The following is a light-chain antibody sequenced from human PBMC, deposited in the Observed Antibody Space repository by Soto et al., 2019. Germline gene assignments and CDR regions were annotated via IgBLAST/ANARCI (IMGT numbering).Light chain of an antibody. Sequence: QTVVTQGPSFSVSPGGPVTLTCGLNSGSVSPSHFPSWYQQTPGQPPRTLIYNTTTRSSGVPDRFSGSILGNKAALTITGAQAEDACDYYRVVYLGRGLWVFGGGTQLTVL. J-gene: IGLJ3*02. CDR1: SGSVSPSHF. CDR2: NTT. CDR3: VVYLGRGLWV. V-gene: IGLV8-61*01.